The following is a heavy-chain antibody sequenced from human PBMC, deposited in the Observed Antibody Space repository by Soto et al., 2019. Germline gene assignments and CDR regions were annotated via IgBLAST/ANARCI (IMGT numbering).Heavy chain of an antibody. CDR2: IYSGGSI. CDR1: GFTVSSNY. J-gene: IGHJ4*02. CDR3: ARDPRLYYYDSSGYYIDY. V-gene: IGHV3-53*01. Sequence: PGGSLRLSCAASGFTVSSNYMSWVRQAPGKGLEWVSVIYSGGSIYYADSVKGRFTISRDNAKNSLYLQMNSLRAEDTAVYYCARDPRLYYYDSSGYYIDYWGQGTLVTVSS. D-gene: IGHD3-22*01.